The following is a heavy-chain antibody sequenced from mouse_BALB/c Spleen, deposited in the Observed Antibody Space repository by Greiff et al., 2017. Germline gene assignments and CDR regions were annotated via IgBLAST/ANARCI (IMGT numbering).Heavy chain of an antibody. V-gene: IGHV5-6*03. D-gene: IGHD1-2*01. CDR3: ARPLLRLPHYYAMDY. Sequence: EVKLVESGGGLVKPGGSLKLSCAASGFTFSSYGMSWVRQTPDKRLEWVATISSGGSYTYYPDSVKGRFTISRDNAKNTLYLQMSSLKSEDTAMYYCARPLLRLPHYYAMDYWGQGTSVTVSS. CDR2: ISSGGSYT. J-gene: IGHJ4*01. CDR1: GFTFSSYG.